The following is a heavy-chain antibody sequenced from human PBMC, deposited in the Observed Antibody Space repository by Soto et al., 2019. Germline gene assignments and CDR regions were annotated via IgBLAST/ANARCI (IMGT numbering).Heavy chain of an antibody. Sequence: QAQLQESGPGLVRPSGTLSLTCTVSRFSVTNNKYWNWVRQSPGKALEWIGEIYHSGATYYNPSLSGRASISTDKSKNQISLNLTSVAAADTAVYYCARDSRYCTDGGCSIIRDAFDVWGQWTLVTVSS. CDR3: ARDSRYCTDGGCSIIRDAFDV. D-gene: IGHD2-15*01. V-gene: IGHV4-4*02. CDR1: RFSVTNNKY. CDR2: IYHSGAT. J-gene: IGHJ3*01.